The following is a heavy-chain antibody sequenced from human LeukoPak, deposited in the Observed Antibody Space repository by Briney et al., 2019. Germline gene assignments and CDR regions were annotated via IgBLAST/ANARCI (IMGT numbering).Heavy chain of an antibody. V-gene: IGHV3-21*01. CDR3: AELGITMIGGV. D-gene: IGHD3-10*02. CDR2: ISSGTSYI. J-gene: IGHJ6*04. Sequence: GGSLRLSCAASGFTFSSYNMNWVRQAPGKGLEWVSSISSGTSYIYYTDSVKGRFTISRDNAKNSLYLQMNSLRAEDTAVYYCAELGITMIGGVWGKGTTVTISS. CDR1: GFTFSSYN.